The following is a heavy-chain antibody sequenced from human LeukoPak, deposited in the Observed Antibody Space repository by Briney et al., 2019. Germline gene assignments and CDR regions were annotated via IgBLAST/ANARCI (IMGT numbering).Heavy chain of an antibody. CDR2: ISGSGGST. D-gene: IGHD2-2*01. J-gene: IGHJ3*02. CDR1: GFTFSGYV. V-gene: IGHV3-23*01. CDR3: AKVRYCSGTSCYPIGAFDI. Sequence: PGGSLRLSCAASGFTFSGYVMSWVRQAPGKGLEWVSGISGSGGSTYYAESEKGRFTITRDNSKNTLYLQMNSLRAEDTAVYYCAKVRYCSGTSCYPIGAFDIWGQGTMVTVSS.